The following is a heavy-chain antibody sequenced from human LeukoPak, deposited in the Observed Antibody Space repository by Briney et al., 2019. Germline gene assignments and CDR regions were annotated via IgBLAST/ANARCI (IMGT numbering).Heavy chain of an antibody. D-gene: IGHD6-13*01. Sequence: SETLSLTCAVYGGSFSGYYWSWIRQPPGKGLEWIGEINHSGSTNYNPSLKSRVTISVDTSKNQFSLKLSSVTAADTAVYYCARGLRPAAAAWGQGTLVTVSS. V-gene: IGHV4-34*01. CDR2: INHSGST. CDR1: GGSFSGYY. CDR3: ARGLRPAAAA. J-gene: IGHJ5*02.